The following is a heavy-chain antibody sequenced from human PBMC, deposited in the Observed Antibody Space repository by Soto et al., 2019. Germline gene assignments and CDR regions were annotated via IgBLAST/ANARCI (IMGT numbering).Heavy chain of an antibody. J-gene: IGHJ4*02. Sequence: SETLSLTCTVSGGSISYYYWSWIRQPAGKELEWIGRIYTNGSTNYNPSLKSRVTMSLDMSRNQFSLKLNSVTAADTAVYYCARGPHFYSSGWYGSPLDYWGPGTLLTVSS. V-gene: IGHV4-4*07. CDR1: GGSISYYY. CDR2: IYTNGST. CDR3: ARGPHFYSSGWYGSPLDY. D-gene: IGHD6-19*01.